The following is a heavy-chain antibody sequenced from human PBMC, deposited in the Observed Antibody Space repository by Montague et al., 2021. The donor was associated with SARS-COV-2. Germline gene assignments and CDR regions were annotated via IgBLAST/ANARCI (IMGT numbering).Heavy chain of an antibody. D-gene: IGHD4/OR15-4a*01. CDR1: GGSFSNYY. V-gene: IGHV4-34*01. Sequence: SETLSLTCAISGGSFSNYYWSWIRQPPGKGLEWIGEVNQSGTTIYNPSVKSGVTISEDTSKNQFYLRLNSVTAADTAVYYCARGRRPGVGQGAGPAGRAFDFWGQGTMVTVSS. CDR2: VNQSGTT. J-gene: IGHJ3*01. CDR3: ARGRRPGVGQGAGPAGRAFDF.